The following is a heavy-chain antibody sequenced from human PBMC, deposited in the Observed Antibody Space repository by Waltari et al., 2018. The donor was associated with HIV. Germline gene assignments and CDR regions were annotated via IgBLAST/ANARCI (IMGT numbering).Heavy chain of an antibody. Sequence: QVQLQESGPGLVKPSETLSLTCTVSGGSISIYYWSWIRQPPGKGLEWIGYIYYSGSTNYNPSLKSRVTISVDTSKNQFSLKLSSVTAADTAVYYCACGYDYVWGSYRRGWFDPWGQGTLVTVSS. D-gene: IGHD3-16*02. V-gene: IGHV4-59*01. CDR2: IYYSGST. J-gene: IGHJ5*02. CDR3: ACGYDYVWGSYRRGWFDP. CDR1: GGSISIYY.